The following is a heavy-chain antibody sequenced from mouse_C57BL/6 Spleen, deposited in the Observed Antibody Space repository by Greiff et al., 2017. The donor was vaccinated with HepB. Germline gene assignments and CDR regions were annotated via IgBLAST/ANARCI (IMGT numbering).Heavy chain of an antibody. CDR2: IDPETGGT. J-gene: IGHJ3*01. CDR1: GYTFTDYE. V-gene: IGHV1-15*01. CDR3: TTGDSAGFAY. Sequence: VKLQESGAELVRPGASVTLSCKASGYTFTDYEMHWVKQTPVHGLEWIGAIDPETGGTAYNQKFKGKAILTADKSSSTAYMELRSLTSEDSAVYYCTTGDSAGFAYWGQGTLVTVSA. D-gene: IGHD6-1*01.